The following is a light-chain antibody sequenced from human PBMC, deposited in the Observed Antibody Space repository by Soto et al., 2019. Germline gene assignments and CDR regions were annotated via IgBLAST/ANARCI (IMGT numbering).Light chain of an antibody. V-gene: IGLV3-21*02. J-gene: IGLJ2*01. CDR3: QVWNSSGDEVV. CDR1: NIGGQR. CDR2: DDD. Sequence: SYELTQPPSVSVAPGQTARITCGGNNIGGQRVHWYQQQPGQAPVVVVYDDDDRPSGIPERFSGSKSGSTATLTISRVEAGDEADYFCQVWNSSGDEVVFGGGTKVTVL.